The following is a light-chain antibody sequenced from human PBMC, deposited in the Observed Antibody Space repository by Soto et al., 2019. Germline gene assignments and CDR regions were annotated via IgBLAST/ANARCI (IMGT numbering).Light chain of an antibody. J-gene: IGLJ1*01. CDR2: DDN. CDR3: SSYTATRTYV. Sequence: QSVLTQPPSVSAAPGQKVTISCSGSSSNIGGNSVSWYQQLPGTAPKLLIYDDNKRPSGIPDRFSGSKSGTSATLGITGFQTGDEGDYYCSSYTATRTYVFGTGTKV. V-gene: IGLV1-51*01. CDR1: SSNIGGNS.